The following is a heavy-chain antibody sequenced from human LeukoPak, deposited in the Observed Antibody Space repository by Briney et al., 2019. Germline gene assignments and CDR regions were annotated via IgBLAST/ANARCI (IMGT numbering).Heavy chain of an antibody. CDR2: INPSGGST. D-gene: IGHD4-17*01. CDR1: GNTLTSYY. CDR3: ARVLYGDFPWFDP. J-gene: IGHJ5*02. V-gene: IGHV1-46*01. Sequence: ASVKVSCKTTGNTLTSYYVHWVRRAPGQGLEWMGIINPSGGSTNYVQKFQGRVTMTRDTSAGTVYMELSSLRSEDTAVYYCARVLYGDFPWFDPWGQGTLVTVSS.